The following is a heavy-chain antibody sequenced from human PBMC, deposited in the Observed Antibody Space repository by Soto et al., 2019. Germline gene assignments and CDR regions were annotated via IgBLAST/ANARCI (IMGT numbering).Heavy chain of an antibody. CDR1: GFTFNNYA. Sequence: EVQLLESGGGLVQPGGSLRLSCAASGFTFNNYAMTWVRQAPGKGLEWVSAISGGGDTTSYADSVKGRFTVSRDGSKNTPYLQMSSLRAEETALYYCATGRGGSGSLTPPVDFWGQGPLVTVSS. V-gene: IGHV3-23*01. CDR2: ISGGGDTT. CDR3: ATGRGGSGSLTPPVDF. D-gene: IGHD3-10*01. J-gene: IGHJ4*02.